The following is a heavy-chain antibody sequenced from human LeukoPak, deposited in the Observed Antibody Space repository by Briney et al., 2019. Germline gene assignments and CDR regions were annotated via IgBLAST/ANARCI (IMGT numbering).Heavy chain of an antibody. CDR2: IYTSGST. CDR1: GASISYYY. CDR3: ARGVGATFDY. J-gene: IGHJ4*02. V-gene: IGHV4-4*07. Sequence: SETLSLTCTFSGASISYYYWTWIRQPAGKGLEWIGCIYTSGSTNYNPSLKSRVTMSVDTSTNQFSLRLSSVTAADTAVYYYARGVGATFDYWGQGILVTVSS. D-gene: IGHD1-26*01.